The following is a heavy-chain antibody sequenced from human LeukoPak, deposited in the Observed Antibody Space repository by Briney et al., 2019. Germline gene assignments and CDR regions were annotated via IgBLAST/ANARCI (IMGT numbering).Heavy chain of an antibody. D-gene: IGHD2-21*01. CDR2: ISGSGGST. Sequence: GGSLRLSCAASGFTFSSYAMSWVRQAPGKGLEWVSAISGSGGSTYYADSVKGRFTISRDNSKNTLYLQMNSLRAEDTAVYYCVKDSAVVVSLNFDYWGQGTLVTVSS. V-gene: IGHV3-23*01. J-gene: IGHJ4*02. CDR3: VKDSAVVVSLNFDY. CDR1: GFTFSSYA.